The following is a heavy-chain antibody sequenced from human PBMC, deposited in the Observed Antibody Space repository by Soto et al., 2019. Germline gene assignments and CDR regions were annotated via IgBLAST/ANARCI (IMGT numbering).Heavy chain of an antibody. CDR3: ARDRYYYGSGSYSHPDY. V-gene: IGHV3-33*01. D-gene: IGHD3-10*01. CDR2: IWYDGSNK. CDR1: GFTFSSYG. Sequence: LRLSCAASGFTFSSYGMHWVRQAPGKGLEWVAVIWYDGSNKYYADSVKGRFTISRDNSKNTLYLQMNSLRAEDTAVYYCARDRYYYGSGSYSHPDYWGQGTLVTVSS. J-gene: IGHJ4*02.